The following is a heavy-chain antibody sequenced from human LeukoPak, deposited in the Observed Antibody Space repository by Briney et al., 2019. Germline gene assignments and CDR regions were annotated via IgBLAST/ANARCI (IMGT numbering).Heavy chain of an antibody. CDR3: ARGTSYGRRYFDY. V-gene: IGHV3-53*04. CDR2: IYSGGST. Sequence: GGSLRLSCAASGFTVSSNYMSWVRQAPGKGLEWVSVIYSGGSTYYADSVKGRFTISRHNSKNTLYLQMNSLRAEDTAVYYCARGTSYGRRYFDYWGQGTLVTVPS. CDR1: GFTVSSNY. J-gene: IGHJ4*02. D-gene: IGHD5-18*01.